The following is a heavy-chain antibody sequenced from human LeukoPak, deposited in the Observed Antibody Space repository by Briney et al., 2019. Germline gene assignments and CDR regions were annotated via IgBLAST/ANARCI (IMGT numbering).Heavy chain of an antibody. CDR1: GGTFSSYA. CDR2: IIPIFGTA. CDR3: ARDLVYGAVAGQYFDY. D-gene: IGHD6-19*01. Sequence: SVKVSCKASGGTFSSYAISWVRQAPGQGLEWMGGIIPIFGTANYAQKFQGRVTITADESTSTAYMELSSLRSEDTAVYYCARDLVYGAVAGQYFDYWGQGTLVTVSS. V-gene: IGHV1-69*13. J-gene: IGHJ4*02.